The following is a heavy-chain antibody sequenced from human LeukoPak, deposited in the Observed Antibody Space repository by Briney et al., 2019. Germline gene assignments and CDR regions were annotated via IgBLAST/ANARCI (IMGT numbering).Heavy chain of an antibody. Sequence: KSSETLSLTCTVSGGSISSSTYYWGWIRQPPGKGLEWIGNIYYSGNTYYNPSLTSRVTISVDTSKNQFSLKLSSVTAADTAVYYCARFLGSSSTVGLGDDAFDIWGQGTMVTVSS. V-gene: IGHV4-39*07. CDR1: GGSISSSTYY. J-gene: IGHJ3*02. D-gene: IGHD6-6*01. CDR2: IYYSGNT. CDR3: ARFLGSSSTVGLGDDAFDI.